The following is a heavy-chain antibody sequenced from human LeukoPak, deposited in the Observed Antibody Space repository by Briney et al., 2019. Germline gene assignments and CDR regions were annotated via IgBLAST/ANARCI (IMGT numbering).Heavy chain of an antibody. CDR1: GFTFSSYG. D-gene: IGHD2-2*02. J-gene: IGHJ3*02. Sequence: GGSLRLSCAASGFTFSSYGMHWVRQAPGKGLEWVAVISYDGSNKYYADSVKGRFTISGDNSKNTLYLQMNSLRAEDTAVYYCAEDNEVRILYDAFDIWGQGTMVTVSS. CDR3: AEDNEVRILYDAFDI. CDR2: ISYDGSNK. V-gene: IGHV3-30*18.